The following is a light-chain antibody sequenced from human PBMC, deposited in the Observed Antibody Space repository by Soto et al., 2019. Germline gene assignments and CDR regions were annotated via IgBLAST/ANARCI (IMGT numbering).Light chain of an antibody. Sequence: QSALTQPASVSGSPGQSITISCTGTSSDVGGYNYVSWYQQHPGKDPKLMIYDVSNRPSGVSNRFSGSKSGNTAYLTISGLHAEDEADYYCSSYTSSSTLVVFGGGTKLTVL. CDR3: SSYTSSSTLVV. CDR2: DVS. V-gene: IGLV2-14*03. CDR1: SSDVGGYNY. J-gene: IGLJ2*01.